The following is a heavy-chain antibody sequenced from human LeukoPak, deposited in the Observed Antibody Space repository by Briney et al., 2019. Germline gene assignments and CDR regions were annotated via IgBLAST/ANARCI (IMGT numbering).Heavy chain of an antibody. D-gene: IGHD3-9*01. V-gene: IGHV1-69*05. Sequence: GSSVKVSCKASGGTFSSYAISWVRQAPGQGLEWMGGIIPIFGTANYAQKFQGRVTITTDESTSTAYMELSSLRSEDTAVYYCARGTLRYFDSYYFDYWGQGTLVTVPS. CDR3: ARGTLRYFDSYYFDY. CDR2: IIPIFGTA. CDR1: GGTFSSYA. J-gene: IGHJ4*02.